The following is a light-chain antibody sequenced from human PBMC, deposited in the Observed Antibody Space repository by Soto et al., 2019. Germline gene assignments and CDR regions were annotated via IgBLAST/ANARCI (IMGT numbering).Light chain of an antibody. CDR1: RRDVGGYNY. CDR3: SSYAGSSKV. CDR2: EVX. J-gene: IGLJ1*01. Sequence: QSALTQPASVSGSPGQSITISCTGTRRDVGGYNYVSWYQQYPGKSPKLLIYEVXXRPSGATDSLSGSKSGNTASLTVSGLQAEDEADYYCSSYAGSSKVFGTGTKVTVL. V-gene: IGLV2-8*01.